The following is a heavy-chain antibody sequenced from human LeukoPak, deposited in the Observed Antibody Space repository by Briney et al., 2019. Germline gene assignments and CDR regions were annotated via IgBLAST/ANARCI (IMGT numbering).Heavy chain of an antibody. CDR3: AKDRHAPGRYCSSTICFPFDP. Sequence: GGSLRLSCAASGFTFSSYDMSWVRQAPGKGLEWVSGISGSGSSTYYADSVKGRSTISRDNSKSTLYLHMNSLRAEDTAVYYCAKDRHAPGRYCSSTICFPFDPWGQGTLVTVSS. V-gene: IGHV3-23*01. CDR1: GFTFSSYD. CDR2: ISGSGSST. D-gene: IGHD2-2*01. J-gene: IGHJ5*02.